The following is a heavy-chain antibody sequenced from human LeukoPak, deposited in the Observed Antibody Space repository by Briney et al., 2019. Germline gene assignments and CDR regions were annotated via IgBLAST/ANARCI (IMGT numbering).Heavy chain of an antibody. CDR3: AKVGQQLPSLYYYSMDV. Sequence: GGSLRLSCAATGFTYSSYAMSWVRQAPGKGLEWVSAISGSGGSTYYADSVKGRFTISRDNSKNTLYLQMNSLRAEDTAVYYCAKVGQQLPSLYYYSMDVWGKGTTVTVSS. CDR1: GFTYSSYA. V-gene: IGHV3-23*01. D-gene: IGHD6-13*01. CDR2: ISGSGGST. J-gene: IGHJ6*03.